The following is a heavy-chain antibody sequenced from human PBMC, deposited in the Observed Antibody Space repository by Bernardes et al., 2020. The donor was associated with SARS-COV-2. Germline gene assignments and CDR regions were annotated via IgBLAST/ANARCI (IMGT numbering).Heavy chain of an antibody. CDR2: INQDGSEK. V-gene: IGHV3-7*04. CDR1: GFTFTSKL. CDR3: AMDSNPCGDYEG. D-gene: IGHD4-17*01. J-gene: IGHJ4*02. Sequence: GGSLRLSCAASGFTFTSKLMTWVRQAPGKGLEWVANINQDGSEKYYVDSVKGRFTISRDNAKNSLYLQMNSLRVDDTAVYYCAMDSNPCGDYEGWGQGTRVTVSS.